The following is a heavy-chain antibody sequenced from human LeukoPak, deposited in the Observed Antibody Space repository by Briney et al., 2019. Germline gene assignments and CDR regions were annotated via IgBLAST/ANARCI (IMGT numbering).Heavy chain of an antibody. CDR3: ARDMHDILTGYYWLYYYYGMDV. CDR1: GFTFSSYS. J-gene: IGHJ6*02. V-gene: IGHV3-21*01. D-gene: IGHD3-9*01. CDR2: ISSSSSYI. Sequence: GGSLRLSCAASGFTFSSYSMNWVRQAPGKGLEWVSSISSSSSYIYYADSVKGRFTISRDNAKNSLYLQMNSLRAEDTAVYYCARDMHDILTGYYWLYYYYGMDVWGQGTTVTVSS.